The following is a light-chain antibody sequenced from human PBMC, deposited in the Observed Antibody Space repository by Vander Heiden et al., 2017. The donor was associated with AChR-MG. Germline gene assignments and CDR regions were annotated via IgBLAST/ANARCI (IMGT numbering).Light chain of an antibody. Sequence: DIQMTQSPSTLSASVGDRVTITCRASQSISSWLAWYQQKPGKAPKLLIDKASRLESGVPSRFSGSGSGTEFTLTSSSLQPDDFATYYCQQYNSHWTFGQGTKVEIK. CDR2: KAS. V-gene: IGKV1-5*03. J-gene: IGKJ1*01. CDR1: QSISSW. CDR3: QQYNSHWT.